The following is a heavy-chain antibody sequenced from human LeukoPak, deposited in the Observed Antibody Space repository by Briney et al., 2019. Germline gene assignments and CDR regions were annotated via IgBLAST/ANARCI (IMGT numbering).Heavy chain of an antibody. CDR3: ARGDFLGGSYLVY. CDR2: MSASGCTT. V-gene: IGHV1-46*01. D-gene: IGHD1-26*01. J-gene: IGHJ4*02. Sequence: ASVKVSCKASGYNFTSYYMHWVRHAPGQGLEWMGIMSASGCTTSYAQMFEGRVTMTRETSTRTVYLELRSLRSEDTGVYYCARGDFLGGSYLVYWGQGTLVTVSS. CDR1: GYNFTSYY.